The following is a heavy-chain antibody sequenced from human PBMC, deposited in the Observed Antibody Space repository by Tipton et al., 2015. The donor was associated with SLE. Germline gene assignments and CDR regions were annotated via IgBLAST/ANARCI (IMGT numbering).Heavy chain of an antibody. CDR3: ARDLYPYGMEV. J-gene: IGHJ6*02. Sequence: SLRLSCAASGFTFRSYAMSWVRQAPGKGLEWVSVTHRGGSSTYYADSVKGRFTISSDDSKNTLYLQMNSLRAEDTAVYYCARDLYPYGMEVWGQGTTVTVSS. CDR2: THRGGSST. D-gene: IGHD3-10*01. CDR1: GFTFRSYA. V-gene: IGHV3-23*03.